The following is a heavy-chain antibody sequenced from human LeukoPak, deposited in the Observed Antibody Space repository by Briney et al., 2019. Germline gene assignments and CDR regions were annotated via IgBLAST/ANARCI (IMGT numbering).Heavy chain of an antibody. CDR3: AREPYYDSSGYSPDY. CDR1: GFTFSSYW. J-gene: IGHJ4*02. CDR2: IKQDGSEK. D-gene: IGHD3-22*01. V-gene: IGHV3-7*01. Sequence: GGSLRLSCAASGFTFSSYWMSWVRQAPGKGLEWVANIKQDGSEKYYVDSVKGRFTISRDNAKNSLYLHMNSLRAEDTALYYCAREPYYDSSGYSPDYWGQGTLVTVSS.